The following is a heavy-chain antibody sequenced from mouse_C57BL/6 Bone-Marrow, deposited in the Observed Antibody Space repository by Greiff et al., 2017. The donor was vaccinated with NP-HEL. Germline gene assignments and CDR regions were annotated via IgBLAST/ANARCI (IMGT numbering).Heavy chain of an antibody. CDR2: LDPSDSYT. CDR3: ARGWLLPFAY. CDR1: GYTFTSYW. D-gene: IGHD2-3*01. V-gene: IGHV1-69*01. Sequence: QVQLQQPGAELVMPGASVKLSCKASGYTFTSYWMHWVKQRPGQGLEWIGELDPSDSYTNYNQKFKGKSTLTVDKSSSTAYMQLSSLTSEDSAVYYCARGWLLPFAYWGQGTLVTVSA. J-gene: IGHJ3*01.